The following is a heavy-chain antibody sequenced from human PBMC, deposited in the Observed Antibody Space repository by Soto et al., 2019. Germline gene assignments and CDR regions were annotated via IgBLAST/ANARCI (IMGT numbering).Heavy chain of an antibody. CDR1: GYTFTNHG. J-gene: IGHJ4*02. CDR3: GRDFYPLAYYFDY. Sequence: QVQLLQSGAEVKKPGASVKVSCRASGYTFTNHGISWVRQAPGQGLEWMGWVTGSNGKTKYAQKFQGRVTLTTTTSTRTAYMELRRLRSDATAVYYCGRDFYPLAYYFDYWGQGTLVTVSS. V-gene: IGHV1-18*04. CDR2: VTGSNGKT. D-gene: IGHD3-10*01.